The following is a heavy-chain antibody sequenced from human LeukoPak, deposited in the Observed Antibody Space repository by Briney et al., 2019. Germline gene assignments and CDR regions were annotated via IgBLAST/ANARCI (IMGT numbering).Heavy chain of an antibody. CDR2: IIPNSNYK. J-gene: IGHJ4*02. CDR3: ATDPSYSGTAYFNF. V-gene: IGHV3-21*01. Sequence: GSLRLSCAASGFTVSSNYMSWVRQAPGKGLQWVSSIIPNSNYKYYEDSVRGRFIISRDNAKNSLYLQMDSLRAEDTAIYYCATDPSYSGTAYFNFWGQGTLVTVSS. D-gene: IGHD1-26*01. CDR1: GFTVSSNY.